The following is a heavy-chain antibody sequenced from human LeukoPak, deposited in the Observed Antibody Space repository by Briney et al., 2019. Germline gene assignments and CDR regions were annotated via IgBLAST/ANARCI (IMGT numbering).Heavy chain of an antibody. CDR2: ISWNSGSI. J-gene: IGHJ4*02. V-gene: IGHV3-9*01. CDR1: GFTFDDYA. Sequence: GGSLRLSCAASGFTFDDYAMHWVRQAPGKGLEWVSGISWNSGSIGYADSVKGRFTISRDNAKNSLYLQMNSLRAEDTALYYCAKVIGTYYYGSGSNGAFDYWGQGTLVTVSS. D-gene: IGHD3-10*01. CDR3: AKVIGTYYYGSGSNGAFDY.